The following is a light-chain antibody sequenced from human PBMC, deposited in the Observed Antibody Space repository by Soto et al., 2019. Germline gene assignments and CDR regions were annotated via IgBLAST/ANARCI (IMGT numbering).Light chain of an antibody. CDR3: CAYAGSSTWV. Sequence: QSALTQPASVSGSPGQSITISCTGTSSDVGSYKLVSWYQQHPGKAPKLLIYEGSERPSGVSNRFSGSKFGNTASLTISGLQAEDEADYYCCAYAGSSTWVFGGGTKVTVL. CDR2: EGS. V-gene: IGLV2-23*01. CDR1: SSDVGSYKL. J-gene: IGLJ3*02.